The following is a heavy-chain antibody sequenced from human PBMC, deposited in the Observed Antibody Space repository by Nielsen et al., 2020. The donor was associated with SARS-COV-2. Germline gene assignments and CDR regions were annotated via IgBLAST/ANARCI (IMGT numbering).Heavy chain of an antibody. CDR1: GFTFSSHA. V-gene: IGHV3-9*01. Sequence: GGSLRLSCAASGFTFSSHAMHWVRQAPGKGLEWVSGISWNSGSIGYADSVKGRFTISRDNAKNSLYLQMNSLRAEDTALYYCAKDKVGGYDSSGYIDYWGQGTLVTVSS. CDR3: AKDKVGGYDSSGYIDY. D-gene: IGHD3-22*01. J-gene: IGHJ4*02. CDR2: ISWNSGSI.